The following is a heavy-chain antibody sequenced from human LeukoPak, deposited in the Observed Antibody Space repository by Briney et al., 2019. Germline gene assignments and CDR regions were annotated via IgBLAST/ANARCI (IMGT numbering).Heavy chain of an antibody. V-gene: IGHV3-23*01. CDR3: PKGSGGYNIPRDFDI. D-gene: IGHD2-15*01. J-gene: IGHJ3*02. Sequence: GCLRLSCAPSGFTFTSYTTSGVRQAPGGGRGCVSALFVSGGSTYYADSVRGPFTLSRDNSKNTLYLTIKSPRAADTPATYCPKGSGGYNIPRDFDIWGQGTMVTVSS. CDR2: LFVSGGST. CDR1: GFTFTSYT.